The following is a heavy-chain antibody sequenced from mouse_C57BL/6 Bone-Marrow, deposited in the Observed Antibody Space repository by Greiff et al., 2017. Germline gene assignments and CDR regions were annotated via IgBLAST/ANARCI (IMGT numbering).Heavy chain of an antibody. CDR2: ISSGSSTI. J-gene: IGHJ2*01. D-gene: IGHD1-1*01. CDR1: GFTFSDYG. Sequence: KLVESGGGLVKPGGSLKLSCAASGFTFSDYGMHWVRQAPEKGLEWVAYISSGSSTIYYADTVKGRFTISRDNAKNTLFLQMTSLRSEDTAMYYCARRDTTVEYYFDYWGQGTTLTVSS. V-gene: IGHV5-17*01. CDR3: ARRDTTVEYYFDY.